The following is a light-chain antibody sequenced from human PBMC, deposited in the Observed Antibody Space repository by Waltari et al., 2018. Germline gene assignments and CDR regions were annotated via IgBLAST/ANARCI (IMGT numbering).Light chain of an antibody. CDR2: DVS. V-gene: IGLV2-14*01. CDR3: CSFTSRSTWV. Sequence: QSALTQPASVSGSPGQSITISCTGTSSDVGGYNYVSWYQQHPGKVPKPLIFDVSKRPSGVSHRFSGSKSGNTASLTISGLQAEDESDYYCCSFTSRSTWVFGGGTKLTVL. J-gene: IGLJ3*02. CDR1: SSDVGGYNY.